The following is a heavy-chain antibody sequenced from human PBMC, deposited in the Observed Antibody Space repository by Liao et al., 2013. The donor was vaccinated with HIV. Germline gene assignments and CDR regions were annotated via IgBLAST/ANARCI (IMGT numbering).Heavy chain of an antibody. J-gene: IGHJ4*02. V-gene: IGHV4-61*02. Sequence: QVQLQESGPGLVKPSQTLSLTCPVSGVSISSGSYYWSWLRQPAGKGLEWIGRIYTSGSTNYNPSLKSRVTMSVDTSKNQFSLKLSSVTAADTAVYYCARVGYSGSYRIHSPADYWGQGTLVTVSS. CDR2: IYTSGST. CDR1: GVSISSGSYY. D-gene: IGHD1-26*01. CDR3: ARVGYSGSYRIHSPADY.